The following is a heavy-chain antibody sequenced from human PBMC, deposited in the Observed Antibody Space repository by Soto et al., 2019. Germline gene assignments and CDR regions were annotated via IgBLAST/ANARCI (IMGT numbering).Heavy chain of an antibody. CDR1: GGSISSGGYY. D-gene: IGHD3-9*01. V-gene: IGHV4-31*03. J-gene: IGHJ3*02. Sequence: SSETLSLTCTVSGGSISSGGYYWSWIRQHPGKGLEWIGYIYYSGSTYYNPSLKSRVTISVDTSKNQFSLKLSSVTAADTAVYYCARDQRRDILTGYYPDDAFDIWGQGTMVTVSS. CDR3: ARDQRRDILTGYYPDDAFDI. CDR2: IYYSGST.